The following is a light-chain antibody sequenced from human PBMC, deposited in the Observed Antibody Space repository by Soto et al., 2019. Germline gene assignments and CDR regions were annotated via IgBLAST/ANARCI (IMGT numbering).Light chain of an antibody. CDR3: QQYGSSRT. J-gene: IGKJ1*01. CDR1: QSVNSNY. Sequence: EIVMTQSPATLSVSPGERATLSCRASQSVNSNYLAWYQQKPGQAPRHLIYGASTRATSFPARFSGSGSGTDFTLTISRLEPEDFAVYYCQQYGSSRTFGQGTKVDIK. CDR2: GAS. V-gene: IGKV3-20*01.